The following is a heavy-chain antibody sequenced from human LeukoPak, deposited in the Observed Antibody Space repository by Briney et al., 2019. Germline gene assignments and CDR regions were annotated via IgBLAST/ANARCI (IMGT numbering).Heavy chain of an antibody. D-gene: IGHD2-2*01. J-gene: IGHJ6*04. Sequence: SGTLSLTCAVSGGSISSSNWWTWVRQPPGKGLEWIGEIFHSGSTNYNPSLKSRVTISVDKSKNQFSLKLGSVTAADTAVYYCARANLVVVPTAIYYYGMDVWGKGTTVTVSS. CDR2: IFHSGST. V-gene: IGHV4-4*02. CDR3: ARANLVVVPTAIYYYGMDV. CDR1: GGSISSSNW.